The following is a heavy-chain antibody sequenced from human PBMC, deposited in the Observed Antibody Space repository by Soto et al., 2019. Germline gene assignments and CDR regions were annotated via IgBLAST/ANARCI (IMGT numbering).Heavy chain of an antibody. Sequence: PSETLSLTCSVSGGSLSRYYWTWIRQPPGEGLQYIGYIYYSGIANYNPSLKSRVTISVDTSKNQFSLKLSSVTAADTAVYYCARLLHPAYGMDVWGQGTTVTVSS. D-gene: IGHD4-4*01. CDR3: ARLLHPAYGMDV. CDR1: GGSLSRYY. J-gene: IGHJ6*02. V-gene: IGHV4-59*12. CDR2: IYYSGIA.